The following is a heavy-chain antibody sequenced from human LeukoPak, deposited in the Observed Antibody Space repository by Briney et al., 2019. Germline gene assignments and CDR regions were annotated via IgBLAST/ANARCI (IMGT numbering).Heavy chain of an antibody. CDR1: EYSFTTYW. CDR2: IYPGDSDT. D-gene: IGHD3-10*01. V-gene: IGHV5-51*01. CDR3: ARQTKVKGVADY. Sequence: GESLKISCKGSEYSFTTYWIGWVRQTPGKGLGGMGIIYPGDSDTKYGPSFQGQVTISTDKSINTAYLQWSSLKASDTAIYYCARQTKVKGVADYWGQGTLVTVSS. J-gene: IGHJ4*02.